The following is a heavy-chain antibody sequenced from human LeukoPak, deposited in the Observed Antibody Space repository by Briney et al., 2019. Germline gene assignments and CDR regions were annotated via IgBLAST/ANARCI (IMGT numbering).Heavy chain of an antibody. V-gene: IGHV6-1*01. Sequence: SQTLSLTCDISGDSVSSNRVSSNWVRQSPSRGLEYLGRTRYRSTWSTFYSLSVQGRKTINAYTSRNRASLRLISVTLEDWPLYCCVIVFNWAFDYWGQGTLVTVSS. J-gene: IGHJ4*02. D-gene: IGHD7-27*01. CDR3: VIVFNWAFDY. CDR1: GDSVSSNRVS. CDR2: TRYRSTWST.